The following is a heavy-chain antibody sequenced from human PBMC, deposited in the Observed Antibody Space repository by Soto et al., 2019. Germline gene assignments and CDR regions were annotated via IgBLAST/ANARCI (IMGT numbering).Heavy chain of an antibody. Sequence: SETLSLTCTVSGGSISSYYWSWIRQPPGKGLEWIGYVYYGGSSNYNPSLKSRVALSVETSKNQVSLKVYSATAADTAVYFCASSPYGDYHYYYYMDVWGKGTTVTVSS. CDR1: GGSISSYY. V-gene: IGHV4-59*01. D-gene: IGHD4-17*01. J-gene: IGHJ6*03. CDR3: ASSPYGDYHYYYYMDV. CDR2: VYYGGSS.